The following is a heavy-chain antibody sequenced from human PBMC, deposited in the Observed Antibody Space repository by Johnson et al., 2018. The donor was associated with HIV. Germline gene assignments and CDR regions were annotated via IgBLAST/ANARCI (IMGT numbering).Heavy chain of an antibody. CDR2: ISYDGSNK. Sequence: QVQLVESGGGVVQPGRSLRLSCAASEFIFSSYTMHWARQAPGKGLEWVAVISYDGSNKYYADSVKGRFTISRDNSKNTLYVQMNSLRAEDTAVYYCAAPVGATGWGQGTMVTVSS. CDR1: EFIFSSYT. V-gene: IGHV3-30*04. D-gene: IGHD1-26*01. J-gene: IGHJ3*01. CDR3: AAPVGATG.